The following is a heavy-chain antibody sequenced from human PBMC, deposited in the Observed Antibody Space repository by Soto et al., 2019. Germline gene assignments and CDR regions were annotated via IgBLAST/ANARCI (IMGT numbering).Heavy chain of an antibody. V-gene: IGHV3-64D*08. J-gene: IGHJ4*02. CDR2: ISSNGGST. CDR3: VKDSVMVLVGFDY. Sequence: GGSLRLSCSASGFTFSSYAMHWVRQAPGKGLEYVSAISSNGGSTYYADSVKGRFTISRDNSKNTLYLQMSSLRAEDTAVYYCVKDSVMVLVGFDYWGQGTLVTVSS. D-gene: IGHD2-8*01. CDR1: GFTFSSYA.